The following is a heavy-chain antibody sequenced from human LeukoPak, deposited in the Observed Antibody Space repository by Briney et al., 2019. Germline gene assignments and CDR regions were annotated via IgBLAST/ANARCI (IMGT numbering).Heavy chain of an antibody. J-gene: IGHJ3*02. V-gene: IGHV1-2*02. CDR3: AGNYKILTGYYDDDGFDI. D-gene: IGHD3-9*01. CDR1: GYTFIDYY. Sequence: ASVKISCKASGYTFIDYYRNWVRQAPGQGLEWMGWINPNSGGTKYAQKFQGRVTLTRDTSINTAYMELSRLISDDTAVYYCAGNYKILTGYYDDDGFDIWGQGTKATVSS. CDR2: INPNSGGT.